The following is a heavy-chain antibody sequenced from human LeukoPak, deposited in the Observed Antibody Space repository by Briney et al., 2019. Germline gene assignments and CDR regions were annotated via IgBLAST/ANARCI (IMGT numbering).Heavy chain of an antibody. Sequence: PSETLSLTCTVSGGSISSSSYYWGWIRQPPGKGLEWIGSIYYSGSTYYNPSLKSRVTISVDTSKNQFSLKLSSVTAADTAVYYCATLITIFGVVMTDYWGQGTLVTVSS. CDR3: ATLITIFGVVMTDY. J-gene: IGHJ4*02. CDR2: IYYSGST. V-gene: IGHV4-39*01. D-gene: IGHD3-3*01. CDR1: GGSISSSSYY.